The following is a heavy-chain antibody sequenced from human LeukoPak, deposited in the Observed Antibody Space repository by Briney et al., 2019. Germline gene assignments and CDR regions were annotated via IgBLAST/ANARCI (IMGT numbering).Heavy chain of an antibody. J-gene: IGHJ4*02. V-gene: IGHV3-23*01. CDR1: GFTFSNYA. CDR3: VIWGDYDVLTGYYVPDY. Sequence: GGSLRLSCVASGFTFSNYAMNWVRQAPGKGLEWVSAISGGGTSTYYADSLKGRFTISRDNSKNTVFLQMNSLRHEDTAIYYCVIWGDYDVLTGYYVPDYWGQGTLVTVSS. D-gene: IGHD3-9*01. CDR2: ISGGGTST.